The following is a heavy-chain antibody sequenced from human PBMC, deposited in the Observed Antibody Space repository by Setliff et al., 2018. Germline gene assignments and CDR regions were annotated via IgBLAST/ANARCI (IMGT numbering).Heavy chain of an antibody. CDR1: GYSISSGYY. D-gene: IGHD3-16*01. Sequence: SETLSLTCAVSGYSISSGYYWGWIRQPPGKGLEWIGSIYHSGSTYYNPSLKSRVTVSVDTSKNQFSLTLSSVTAADTAVYYCARLPNYVWGSPVDYWGQGTLVTVSS. J-gene: IGHJ4*02. CDR3: ARLPNYVWGSPVDY. V-gene: IGHV4-38-2*01. CDR2: IYHSGST.